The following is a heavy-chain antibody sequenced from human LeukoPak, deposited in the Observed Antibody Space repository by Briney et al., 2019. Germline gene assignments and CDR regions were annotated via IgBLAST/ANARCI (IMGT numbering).Heavy chain of an antibody. D-gene: IGHD1-26*01. CDR2: ISSSSSTI. Sequence: GGSLRLSCAASGFTFSSYSMNWVRQAPGKGLEWVSYISSSSSTIYYADSVKGRFTISRDNAKNSLYLQMNSLRAEDTAVYYCAKDSRVGAYDYFDYWGQGTLVTVSS. CDR3: AKDSRVGAYDYFDY. V-gene: IGHV3-48*01. CDR1: GFTFSSYS. J-gene: IGHJ4*02.